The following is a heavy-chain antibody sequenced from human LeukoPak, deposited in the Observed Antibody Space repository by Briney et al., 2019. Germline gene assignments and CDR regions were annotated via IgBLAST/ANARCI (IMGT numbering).Heavy chain of an antibody. J-gene: IGHJ4*02. CDR2: FDREEGET. Sequence: ASVKVSCKVSGYTLTELSMHWVRQAPGKGLEWMGSFDREEGETVYAQKFQARVTMTEDTSTDTAYMELSSLRSEDTAVYYCARGDHGSSLFYWGQGTLVTVSS. CDR1: GYTLTELS. V-gene: IGHV1-24*01. CDR3: ARGDHGSSLFY. D-gene: IGHD6-13*01.